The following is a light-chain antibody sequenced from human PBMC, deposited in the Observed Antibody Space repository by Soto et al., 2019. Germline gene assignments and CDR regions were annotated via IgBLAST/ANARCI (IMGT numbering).Light chain of an antibody. CDR1: RTVHSN. Sequence: IVMTHSPATVSVSPGDIVTLSFRAIRTVHSNVAWYQHKPCQAPRLLIYGASFRATGMPARFSGSGFGTEFTLTISSLQSEDFAVYYCQQYNNWPRTFGQGTKVDIK. CDR2: GAS. V-gene: IGKV3-15*01. CDR3: QQYNNWPRT. J-gene: IGKJ1*01.